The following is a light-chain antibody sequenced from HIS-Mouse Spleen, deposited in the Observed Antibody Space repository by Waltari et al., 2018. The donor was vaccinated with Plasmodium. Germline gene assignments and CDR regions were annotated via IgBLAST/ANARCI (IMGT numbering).Light chain of an antibody. Sequence: SYELTQPPSVSVSPGQTARITCSGDALPKQYAYWSQQKPGQAPVLVIDKDSERPSGIPERFAGSSSGTTVTFTISGVQAEDEADYYCQSADSSGTPNWVFGGGTKLTVL. CDR2: KDS. V-gene: IGLV3-25*03. CDR1: ALPKQY. J-gene: IGLJ3*02. CDR3: QSADSSGTPNWV.